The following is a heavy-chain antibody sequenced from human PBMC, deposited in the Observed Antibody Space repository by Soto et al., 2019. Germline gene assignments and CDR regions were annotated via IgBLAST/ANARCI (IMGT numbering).Heavy chain of an antibody. V-gene: IGHV4-39*01. J-gene: IGHJ4*02. CDR2: VYYSGST. CDR1: GSSVSSSSYY. CDR3: GRLEGLATISYYFDY. Sequence: SENLSLTCTVSGSSVSSSSYYWGWVRQPPGKGLEWIGSVYYSGSTYYNPSLESRVTISVDKSKNQFSLKLMSLSAADTAVYYCGRLEGLATISYYFDYWGQGALVTVSS. D-gene: IGHD3-9*01.